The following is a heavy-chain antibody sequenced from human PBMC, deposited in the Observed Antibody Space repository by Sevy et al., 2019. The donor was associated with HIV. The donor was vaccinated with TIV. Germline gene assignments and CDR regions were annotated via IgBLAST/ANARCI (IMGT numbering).Heavy chain of an antibody. V-gene: IGHV3-21*01. Sequence: GGSLRLSCAASGFTFSSYSMNWVRQAPGKGLEWVSSISSSSSYIYYADSVKGRFTISRDNAKNSLYLQMNSLRAEDTAVYYCARDLMVVAATTDALDIWGQGTMVTVSS. CDR2: ISSSSSYI. J-gene: IGHJ3*02. D-gene: IGHD2-15*01. CDR3: ARDLMVVAATTDALDI. CDR1: GFTFSSYS.